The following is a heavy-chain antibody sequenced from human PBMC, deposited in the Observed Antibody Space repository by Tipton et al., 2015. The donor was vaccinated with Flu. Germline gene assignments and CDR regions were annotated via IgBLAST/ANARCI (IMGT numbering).Heavy chain of an antibody. CDR3: ARGPRGGNGYFDY. V-gene: IGHV3-53*01. D-gene: IGHD3-16*01. J-gene: IGHJ4*02. CDR1: GFTVSSNY. Sequence: SLRLSCAASGFTVSSNYMSWVRQAPGKGLEWVSVIYSGGSTYYADSVKGRFTISRDNSKNTLYLQMNGLRAEDTAVYYCARGPRGGNGYFDYWGQGTLVTVSS. CDR2: IYSGGST.